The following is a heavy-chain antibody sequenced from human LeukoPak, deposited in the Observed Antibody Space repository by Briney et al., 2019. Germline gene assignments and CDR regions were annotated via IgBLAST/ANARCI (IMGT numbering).Heavy chain of an antibody. CDR1: GFTFSSYW. J-gene: IGHJ4*02. D-gene: IGHD3-16*01. V-gene: IGHV3-74*01. CDR3: AREWGNSVLPLDY. Sequence: GGSLRLSCAASGFTFSSYWMHWVRQAPGMGLVWVSRINGEGSIVNYADSVKGRFTISRDNAKNTLDLQMNSLRVEDTAVYFCAREWGNSVLPLDYWGQGTLVTVSP. CDR2: INGEGSIV.